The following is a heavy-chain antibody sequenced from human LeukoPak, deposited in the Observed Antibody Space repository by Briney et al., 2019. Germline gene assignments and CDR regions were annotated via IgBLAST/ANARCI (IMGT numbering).Heavy chain of an antibody. CDR1: GFTFSDHI. CDR3: VRQFAS. J-gene: IGHJ4*02. CDR2: VSGSGSTV. Sequence: GGSLGLSCAASGFTFSDHIMNWVRQLPGKRLQWVAYVSGSGSTVYYADSVKGRFTISRDNGKSSLYLQMNSLRVEDTALYYCVRQFASWGQGTLVTVSS. V-gene: IGHV3-48*01.